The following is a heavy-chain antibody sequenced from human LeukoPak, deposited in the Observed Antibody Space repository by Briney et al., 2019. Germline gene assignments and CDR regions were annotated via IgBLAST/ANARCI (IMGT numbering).Heavy chain of an antibody. CDR3: ARDTGDYDSHNPFYYYYYGMDV. J-gene: IGHJ6*02. D-gene: IGHD3-22*01. V-gene: IGHV3-33*01. CDR2: IWYDGSNK. CDR1: GFTFSSYG. Sequence: PRGSLRLSCAASGFTFSSYGMHWVRQAPGKGLEWVAVIWYDGSNKYYADSVKGRFTISRDNSKNTLYLQMNSLRAEDTAVYYCARDTGDYDSHNPFYYYYYGMDVWGQGTTVTVSS.